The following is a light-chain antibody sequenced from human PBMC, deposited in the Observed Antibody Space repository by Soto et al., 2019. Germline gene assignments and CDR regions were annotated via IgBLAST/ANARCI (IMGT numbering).Light chain of an antibody. J-gene: IGKJ3*01. CDR2: GAS. CDR3: QQFGSSPLFT. V-gene: IGKV3-20*01. CDR1: QSVSSSY. Sequence: EIVLTQSPGTLSLCPGERATLSCRASQSVSSSYLAWYQQKPGQAPRLLIYGASSRATGIPDRFSGSGSGTDFTLTISRLESEDFAVYYCQQFGSSPLFTCGPGTKVDVK.